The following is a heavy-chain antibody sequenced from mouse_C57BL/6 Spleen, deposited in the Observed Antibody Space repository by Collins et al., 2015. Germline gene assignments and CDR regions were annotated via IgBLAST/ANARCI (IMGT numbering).Heavy chain of an antibody. CDR1: GYTFTSYW. Sequence: QVQVQQPGAELVKPGASVKLSCKASGYTFTSYWMHWVKQRPGQGLEWIGIIHPNSDSTDYSEKFKSKATLTVDKSSSTAYMQLSSLTSEDSAVYYCARGGGSNYGTMDYWGQGTSVTVSS. D-gene: IGHD1-1*01. J-gene: IGHJ4*01. CDR3: ARGGGSNYGTMDY. CDR2: IHPNSDST. V-gene: IGHV1-64*01.